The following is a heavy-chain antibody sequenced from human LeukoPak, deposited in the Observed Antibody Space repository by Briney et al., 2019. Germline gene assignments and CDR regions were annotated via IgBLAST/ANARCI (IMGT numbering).Heavy chain of an antibody. Sequence: GASVKVSCRASGFTFTSYAISWVRQAPGQGLEWMGGIIPIFGTANYAQKFQGRVTITADESTSTAYMELSSLRSEDTAVYYCARVGTGDLWYFDLWGRGTLVTVS. CDR1: GFTFTSYA. V-gene: IGHV1-69*13. J-gene: IGHJ2*01. CDR3: ARVGTGDLWYFDL. D-gene: IGHD7-27*01. CDR2: IIPIFGTA.